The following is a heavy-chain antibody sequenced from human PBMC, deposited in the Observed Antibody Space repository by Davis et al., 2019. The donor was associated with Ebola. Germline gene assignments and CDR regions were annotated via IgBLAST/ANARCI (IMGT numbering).Heavy chain of an antibody. CDR3: ARDLGIAVAGTGDY. J-gene: IGHJ4*02. V-gene: IGHV1-69*04. D-gene: IGHD6-19*01. Sequence: SVKVSCKASGGTFSSYAISWVRQAPGQGLEWMGRIIPILGIANYAQKFQGRVTITADRSTSTAYMELRSLRSEDTAVYYCARDLGIAVAGTGDYWGQGTLVTVSS. CDR2: IIPILGIA. CDR1: GGTFSSYA.